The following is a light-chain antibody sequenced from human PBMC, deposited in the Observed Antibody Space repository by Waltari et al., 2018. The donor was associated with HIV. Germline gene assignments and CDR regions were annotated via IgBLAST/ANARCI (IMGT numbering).Light chain of an antibody. Sequence: DIQMTQSPSSLSASVGDRVTITCRASQPISTYLNWFQQKPGKAPNLLIYTASSLQSGVPSRFRGSGSGTDFTLTISSLQPEDFATYYCHQSYTTPPTFGGGTKVDIK. CDR3: HQSYTTPPT. CDR1: QPISTY. J-gene: IGKJ4*01. V-gene: IGKV1-39*01. CDR2: TAS.